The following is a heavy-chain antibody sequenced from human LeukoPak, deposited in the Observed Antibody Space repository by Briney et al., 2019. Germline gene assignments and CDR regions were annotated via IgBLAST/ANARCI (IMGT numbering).Heavy chain of an antibody. V-gene: IGHV3-7*01. Sequence: GGSLRLSCAASGFTFSSYWMSWVRQAPGKGLEWVANIKQDGSEKYYVDSVKGRFTISRDNAKNSLYLQMNSLRAEDTAVYYCARGGYSSSRYRGYFDYWGQGTLVTVSS. CDR1: GFTFSSYW. CDR3: ARGGYSSSRYRGYFDY. CDR2: IKQDGSEK. J-gene: IGHJ4*02. D-gene: IGHD6-13*01.